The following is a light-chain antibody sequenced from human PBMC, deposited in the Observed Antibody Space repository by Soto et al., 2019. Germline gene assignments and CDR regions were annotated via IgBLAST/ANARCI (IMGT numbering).Light chain of an antibody. CDR2: RAS. V-gene: IGKV3D-7*01. CDR3: LQYHNLWA. J-gene: IGKJ1*01. CDR1: QSVSSSY. Sequence: EVVLSQSACTLSLSTGERATLSCRASQSVSSSYLAWYQQRPGQAPRLLIYRASTRATGVPARFSGSGSGTEFTLTISSLQSEDFAVYSCLQYHNLWAFGQRTKVAIK.